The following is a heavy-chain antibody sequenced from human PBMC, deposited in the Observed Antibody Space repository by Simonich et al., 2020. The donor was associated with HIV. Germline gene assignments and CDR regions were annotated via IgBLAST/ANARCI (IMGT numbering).Heavy chain of an antibody. Sequence: ELQLVESGGGLVQPGGSLKLSCAASGFTFSSYSMNWVRQAPGKGLEWVSYISSSSSSIYYADSVKGRFTISRDNAKNSLYLQMNSLRAEDTAVYYCARAGGNFDYWGQGTLVTVSS. J-gene: IGHJ4*02. CDR3: ARAGGNFDY. CDR1: GFTFSSYS. CDR2: ISSSSSSI. D-gene: IGHD3-10*01. V-gene: IGHV3-48*01.